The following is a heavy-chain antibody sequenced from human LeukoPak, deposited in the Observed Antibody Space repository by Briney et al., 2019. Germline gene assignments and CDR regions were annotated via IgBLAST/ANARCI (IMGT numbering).Heavy chain of an antibody. V-gene: IGHV3-49*04. CDR3: TRAKGYCSSTSCYTYWFDP. D-gene: IGHD2-2*02. CDR2: IRSKAYGGTT. J-gene: IGHJ5*02. CDR1: GFTFGDYA. Sequence: GGSLRLSCTASGFTFGDYAMSWVRQAPGKGLEWVGFIRSKAYGGTTEYAASVKGRFTISRDDSKSIAYLQMNSLKTEDTAVYYCTRAKGYCSSTSCYTYWFDPWGQGTLVTVSS.